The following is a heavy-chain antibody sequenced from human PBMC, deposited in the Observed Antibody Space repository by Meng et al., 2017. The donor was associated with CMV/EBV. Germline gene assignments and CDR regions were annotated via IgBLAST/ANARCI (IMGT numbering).Heavy chain of an antibody. CDR1: GFTFSSYW. D-gene: IGHD4-17*01. Sequence: GGSLRLSCAASGFTFSSYWMSWVRQAPGKGLEWVANIKQGGSEKYYVDSVKGRFTISRDNAKNSLYLQMNSLRAEDTAVYYCARAYDYGDYDSCYFDYWGQGTLVTVSS. CDR2: IKQGGSEK. CDR3: ARAYDYGDYDSCYFDY. V-gene: IGHV3-7*01. J-gene: IGHJ4*02.